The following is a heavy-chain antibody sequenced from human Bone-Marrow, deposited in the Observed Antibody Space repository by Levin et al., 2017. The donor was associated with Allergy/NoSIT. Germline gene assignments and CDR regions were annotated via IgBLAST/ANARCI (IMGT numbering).Heavy chain of an antibody. CDR3: TRDRLEYCSGASCYGMDV. CDR1: GFIFSTYG. J-gene: IGHJ6*02. V-gene: IGHV3-33*01. CDR2: IWHDGNDI. Sequence: GESLKIPCAASGFIFSTYGMHWVRQAPGKGLEWVAVIWHDGNDIFYSDSVKGRFTIPRDNGDSMLFLQMNNLRTEDSGVYYCTRDRLEYCSGASCYGMDVGGQGATVTFSS. D-gene: IGHD2-15*01.